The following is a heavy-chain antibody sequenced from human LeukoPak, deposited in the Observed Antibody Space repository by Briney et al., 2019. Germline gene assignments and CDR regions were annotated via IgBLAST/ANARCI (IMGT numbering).Heavy chain of an antibody. Sequence: GASVKVSCKASGYTFTGYYMHWVRQAPGQGLEWMGWISAYNGNTNYAQKLQGRVTMTTDTSTSTAYMELRSLRSDDTAVYYCARSPLNYDFWSGYYPPDYWGQGTLVTVSS. CDR2: ISAYNGNT. CDR1: GYTFTGYY. J-gene: IGHJ4*02. D-gene: IGHD3-3*01. V-gene: IGHV1-18*04. CDR3: ARSPLNYDFWSGYYPPDY.